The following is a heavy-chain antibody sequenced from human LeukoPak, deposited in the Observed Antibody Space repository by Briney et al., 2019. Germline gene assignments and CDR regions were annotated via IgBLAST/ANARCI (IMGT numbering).Heavy chain of an antibody. J-gene: IGHJ6*02. V-gene: IGHV4-59*01. CDR3: ARAGTMVREYYCYNAMDV. D-gene: IGHD3-10*01. Sequence: SETLSLTCTVSGGSISSYYWSWIRQPPGKGLEWIGYIYSSGSTNYNPSLKSRVTISVDTSENQFSLKLSSVTAADTAVYYCARAGTMVREYYCYNAMDVWGQGTTVTVSS. CDR1: GGSISSYY. CDR2: IYSSGST.